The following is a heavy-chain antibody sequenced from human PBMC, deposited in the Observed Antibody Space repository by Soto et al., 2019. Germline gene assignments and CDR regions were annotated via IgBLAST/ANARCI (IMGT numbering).Heavy chain of an antibody. J-gene: IGHJ5*02. Sequence: GASVKVSCKASGRTFSSYAISWVRQAPGQGLEWMGGIIPIFGTANYAQKFQGRVTITADESTSTAYMELSSRRSEDTAVYNCARGITIVGVVIGNWFDPWGQGTVVTVS. CDR3: ARGITIVGVVIGNWFDP. CDR2: IIPIFGTA. V-gene: IGHV1-69*13. CDR1: GRTFSSYA. D-gene: IGHD3-3*01.